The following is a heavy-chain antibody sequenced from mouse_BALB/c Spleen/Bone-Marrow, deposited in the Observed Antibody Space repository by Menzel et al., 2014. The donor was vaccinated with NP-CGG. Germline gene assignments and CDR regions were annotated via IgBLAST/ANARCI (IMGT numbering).Heavy chain of an antibody. V-gene: IGHV10-1*01. D-gene: IGHD2-4*01. CDR1: GFTFNIYA. J-gene: IGHJ4*01. CDR3: VRQDYDYPMDY. Sequence: EVKLMESGGGLVQPKGSLKLSCAASGFTFNIYAMNWVRQAPRRGLEWVARISSKSTNYTTCYADSVKDRFTISSDDSQSMLYLQMNSLKTEGTAIYYCVRQDYDYPMDYWGQGTSVTVSS. CDR2: ISSKSTNYTT.